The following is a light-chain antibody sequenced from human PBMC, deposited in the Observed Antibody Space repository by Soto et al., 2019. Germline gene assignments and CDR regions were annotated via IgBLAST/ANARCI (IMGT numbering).Light chain of an antibody. Sequence: EVVLTQSPATLSVSPGEGATLSCKASQSVDSRLAWYQQKPGQAPRLLIEGASSRGTDIPAMFSGSGSGTEFTLTITSLQSEDFAVDYCQQYSKWPLAFGGGTRVEIK. CDR2: GAS. CDR3: QQYSKWPLA. CDR1: QSVDSR. J-gene: IGKJ4*01. V-gene: IGKV3-15*01.